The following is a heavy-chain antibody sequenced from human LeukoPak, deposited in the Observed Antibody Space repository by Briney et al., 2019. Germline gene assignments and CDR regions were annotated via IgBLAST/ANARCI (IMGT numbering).Heavy chain of an antibody. CDR2: ISSSSSYI. D-gene: IGHD1-26*01. Sequence: PGRSLRLSCAASGFTFSSYSMNWVRQAPGKGLEWVSSISSSSSYIYYADSVKGRFTISRDNAKNSLYLQMNSLRAEDTAVYYCARDSGWELGYWGQGTLVTVSS. V-gene: IGHV3-21*01. CDR3: ARDSGWELGY. J-gene: IGHJ4*02. CDR1: GFTFSSYS.